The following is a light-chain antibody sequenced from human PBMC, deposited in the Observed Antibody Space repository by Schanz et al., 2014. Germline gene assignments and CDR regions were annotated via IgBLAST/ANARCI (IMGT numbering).Light chain of an antibody. V-gene: IGLV2-14*01. CDR3: SSYTSSSTLEV. CDR1: SSDVGAYTY. Sequence: QSALTQPRSVSGSPGQSVTISCTGTSSDVGAYTYVSWYQQPPGKAPKLMIYDVSNRPSGVSNRFSGSKSGNTASLTISGLQAEDEADYYCSSYTSSSTLEVFGGGTKLTVL. CDR2: DVS. J-gene: IGLJ3*02.